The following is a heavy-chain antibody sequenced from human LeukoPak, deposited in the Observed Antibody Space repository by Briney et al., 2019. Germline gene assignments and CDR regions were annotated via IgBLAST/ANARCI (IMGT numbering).Heavy chain of an antibody. CDR3: ARSSSGAKDY. CDR1: GVTFSSYS. CDR2: ITSSSSPI. D-gene: IGHD1-26*01. J-gene: IGHJ4*02. V-gene: IGHV3-48*01. Sequence: GGSLRLSCAASGVTFSSYSMNWVRQAPGKGPEWVSYITSSSSPIYYADSVQGRFTISRDNAKNSLFLQMNSLRAEDTAVYYCARSSSGAKDYWGQGTLVTVSS.